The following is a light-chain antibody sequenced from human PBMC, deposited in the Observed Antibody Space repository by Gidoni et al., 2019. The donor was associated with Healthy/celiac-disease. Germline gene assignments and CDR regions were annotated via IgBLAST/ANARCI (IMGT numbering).Light chain of an antibody. CDR2: DSC. J-gene: IGLJ1*01. V-gene: IGLV2-14*01. CDR3: SSYTSSSPYF. CDR1: SSDVGGYNY. Sequence: QSALTQPAAVSGSPGQSSTISCTGTSSDVGGYNYVSWYQQHPGKAPKLMICDSCNRPSGVSIRFSGSKSGNPASLTISVLPAEDEAYYYCSSYTSSSPYFFGTGTKVTVL.